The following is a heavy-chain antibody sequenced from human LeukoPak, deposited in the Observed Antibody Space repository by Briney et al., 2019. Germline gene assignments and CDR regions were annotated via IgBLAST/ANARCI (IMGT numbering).Heavy chain of an antibody. Sequence: SETLSLTCTVSSGSISSTSYYWGWIRQPPGMGLEWIGSMYYSGSTYYNPSLKSRVTISVDTSKSQFSLKLSAVTAADTAVYYCAREMRSPRGGFDYWDQGTLVTVSS. J-gene: IGHJ4*02. V-gene: IGHV4-39*07. CDR2: MYYSGST. CDR3: AREMRSPRGGFDY. CDR1: SGSISSTSYY. D-gene: IGHD3-10*01.